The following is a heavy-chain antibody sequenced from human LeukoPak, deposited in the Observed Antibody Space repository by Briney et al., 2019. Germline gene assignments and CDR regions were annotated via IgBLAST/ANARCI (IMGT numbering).Heavy chain of an antibody. CDR2: IYNSGST. J-gene: IGHJ5*02. D-gene: IGHD3-10*01. V-gene: IGHV4-59*01. CDR1: GGSISNYF. CDR3: AKDGSGRYFNWFDP. Sequence: SETLSLTCSVSGGSISNYFWDWIRQSPGKGLEWIGQIYNSGSTKYNPSLESRVTISVDTSRNQFSLKLSSETAADTAVYFCAKDGSGRYFNWFDPWGQGILVTVSS.